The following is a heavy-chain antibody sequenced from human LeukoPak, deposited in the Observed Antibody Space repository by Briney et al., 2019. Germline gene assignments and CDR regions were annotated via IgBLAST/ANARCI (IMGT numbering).Heavy chain of an antibody. Sequence: GRSLRLSCAASGFTFSSYGMHWVRQAPGKGLEWVAVISYDRSNKYYADSVKGRFTISRDNSKNTLYLQMNSLRAEDTAVYYCAKASDHKEYYYDSSGYYSYFDYWGQGTLVTVSS. CDR1: GFTFSSYG. CDR3: AKASDHKEYYYDSSGYYSYFDY. V-gene: IGHV3-30*18. CDR2: ISYDRSNK. D-gene: IGHD3-22*01. J-gene: IGHJ4*02.